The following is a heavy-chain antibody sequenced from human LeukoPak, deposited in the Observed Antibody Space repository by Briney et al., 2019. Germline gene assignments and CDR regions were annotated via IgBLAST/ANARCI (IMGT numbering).Heavy chain of an antibody. CDR2: IYPGDSET. Sequence: GESLKISCRASGYRFTNYRIAWVRQMPGRGLERMGIIYPGDSETTYSPSFQGQVTISVDKAINTAYLQWRTLKTSDTAMYYCARLDEDFYYDGSGYNFWGQGTLVTVSS. CDR3: ARLDEDFYYDGSGYNF. V-gene: IGHV5-51*01. D-gene: IGHD3-22*01. CDR1: GYRFTNYR. J-gene: IGHJ4*02.